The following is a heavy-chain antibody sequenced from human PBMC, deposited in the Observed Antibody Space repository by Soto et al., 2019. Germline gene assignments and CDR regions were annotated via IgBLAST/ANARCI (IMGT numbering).Heavy chain of an antibody. D-gene: IGHD6-13*01. V-gene: IGHV1-2*04. CDR2: INPNSGGS. Sequence: ASVKVSCKASGYTFTGYYMHWVRQAPGQGLEWMGWINPNSGGSNYAQKFQGWVTMTRDTSISTAYMELSRLRSDDTALYYCARASDPVYISSCYFYWGQVTLVTVSS. CDR1: GYTFTGYY. CDR3: ARASDPVYISSCYFY. J-gene: IGHJ4*02.